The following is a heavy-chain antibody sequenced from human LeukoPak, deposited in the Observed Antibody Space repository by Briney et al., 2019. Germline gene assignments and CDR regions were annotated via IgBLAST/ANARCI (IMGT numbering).Heavy chain of an antibody. Sequence: WGSLRLSCAASGFTSSNAWMNWVRQAPGKGLEWVGRVKSKTDGGTLDYAAPVKGRFTISRDDSKNTLYMQMNSLIIEDSDVYYCTTRFWWGQGTLVTVSS. CDR1: GFTSSNAW. CDR3: TTRFW. D-gene: IGHD2/OR15-2a*01. J-gene: IGHJ4*02. CDR2: VKSKTDGGTL. V-gene: IGHV3-15*01.